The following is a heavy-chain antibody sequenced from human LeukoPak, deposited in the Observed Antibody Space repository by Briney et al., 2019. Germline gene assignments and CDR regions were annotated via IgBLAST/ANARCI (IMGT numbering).Heavy chain of an antibody. V-gene: IGHV1-18*01. Sequence: ASVKVSCKASGGTLNNYGISWVRQAPGQGLEWMGWISAYNGNTNYAQKLQGRVTMTTDTSTSTAYMELRSLRSDDTAVYYCARDAGLLWFGELYYFDYWGQGTLVTVSS. CDR2: ISAYNGNT. CDR3: ARDAGLLWFGELYYFDY. J-gene: IGHJ4*02. D-gene: IGHD3-10*01. CDR1: GGTLNNYG.